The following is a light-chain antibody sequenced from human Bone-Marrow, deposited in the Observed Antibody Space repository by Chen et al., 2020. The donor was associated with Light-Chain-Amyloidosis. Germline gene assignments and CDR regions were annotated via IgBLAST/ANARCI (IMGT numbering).Light chain of an antibody. Sequence: QSALTQPASLSGSPVQSITISCTGTSSDVGGDNHVSWYQQHPDKAPKLMIYEVTNRPSWVPDRFSGYKSDKTASLTISGLQTEDEADYFCSSYTITNTLVFGSGTRVTVL. CDR2: EVT. CDR1: SSDVGGDNH. J-gene: IGLJ1*01. V-gene: IGLV2-14*01. CDR3: SSYTITNTLV.